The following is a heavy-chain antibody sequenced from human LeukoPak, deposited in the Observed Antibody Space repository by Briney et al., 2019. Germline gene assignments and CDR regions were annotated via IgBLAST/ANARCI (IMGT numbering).Heavy chain of an antibody. CDR1: GGSISSSSYY. D-gene: IGHD3-9*01. CDR3: ARLRYDILTGCFDY. CDR2: VSNSGSK. V-gene: IGHV4-39*01. J-gene: IGHJ4*02. Sequence: PSETLSLTCTVSGGSISSSSYYWGWIRQPPGKGLEWIGSVSNSGSKHYNPSLKSRVTIFEDTPKNQFSLKLSSVTAADTAVYYCARLRYDILTGCFDYWGQGTLVTVSS.